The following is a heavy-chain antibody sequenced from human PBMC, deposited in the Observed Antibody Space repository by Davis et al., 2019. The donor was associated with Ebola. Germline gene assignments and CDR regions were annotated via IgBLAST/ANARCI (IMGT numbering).Heavy chain of an antibody. V-gene: IGHV1-69*13. CDR3: GRDHHYYDSSGPTTDEL. D-gene: IGHD3-22*01. CDR2: IIPVFGIP. Sequence: SVKVSCKASGGTFSSYAISWVRQAPGQGLDWMGGIIPVFGIPKYAQKFQGRVTITADESTSTAYMELSSLRSEDTAVYYCGRDHHYYDSSGPTTDELWGQGTLVTVSS. J-gene: IGHJ4*02. CDR1: GGTFSSYA.